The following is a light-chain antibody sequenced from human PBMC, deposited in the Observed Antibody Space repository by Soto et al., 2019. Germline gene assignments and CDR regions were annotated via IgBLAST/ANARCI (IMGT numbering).Light chain of an antibody. V-gene: IGKV3-15*01. CDR1: QGVGNN. Sequence: IVMTQSPATLPVSPGERATLSCRASQGVGNNLAWYQQKPGQAPRLLIYGASTRATGIPARFSGSGSGTDFTLTISSLQSEDFAVYYCQHYNNWPPWTFGQGTKVEI. CDR3: QHYNNWPPWT. J-gene: IGKJ1*01. CDR2: GAS.